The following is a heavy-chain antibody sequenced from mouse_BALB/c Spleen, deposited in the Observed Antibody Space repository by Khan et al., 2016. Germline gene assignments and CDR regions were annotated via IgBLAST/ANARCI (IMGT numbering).Heavy chain of an antibody. CDR2: IIPGSGHT. D-gene: IGHD1-1*01. V-gene: IGHV1-9*01. CDR3: ARNSDSYWFAY. Sequence: QIRLLQSGPELMKPGASVKISCKATGYTFTNYWIDWVKQTPGHGLEWMGEIIPGSGHTKCDEKFKGQVTFTAETSSNTAYMQLSSLTSEDSAVYYCARNSDSYWFAYWGQGTLVTVSA. J-gene: IGHJ3*01. CDR1: GYTFTNYW.